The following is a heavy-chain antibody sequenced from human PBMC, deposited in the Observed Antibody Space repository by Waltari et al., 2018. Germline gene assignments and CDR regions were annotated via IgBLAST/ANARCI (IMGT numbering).Heavy chain of an antibody. D-gene: IGHD5-12*01. CDR3: ANAVPDRGYEQIRHLLDY. V-gene: IGHV1-2*02. CDR2: INPNSGGT. J-gene: IGHJ4*02. CDR1: GYTFTGYY. Sequence: QVQLVQSGAEVKKPGASVKVSCKASGYTFTGYYMHWVRQAPGQGLEWMGWINPNSGGTNYAQKFQGRVTMTMDTSISTAYMGLRRLRSDDTALYYCANAVPDRGYEQIRHLLDYWGQGTLVTVSS.